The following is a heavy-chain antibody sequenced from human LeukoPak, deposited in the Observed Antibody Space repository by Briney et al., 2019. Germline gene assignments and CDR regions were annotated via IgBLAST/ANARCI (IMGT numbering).Heavy chain of an antibody. Sequence: PGGSLRLSCAASGFTVSSNYMSWVRQAPGKGLEWVSVIYSGGSTYYADSVKGRFTISRDNSKNTLYLQMNSLRAEDTAVYYCARARRYSSGWSRIFDYWGQGTLATVSS. D-gene: IGHD6-19*01. V-gene: IGHV3-53*01. J-gene: IGHJ4*02. CDR3: ARARRYSSGWSRIFDY. CDR1: GFTVSSNY. CDR2: IYSGGST.